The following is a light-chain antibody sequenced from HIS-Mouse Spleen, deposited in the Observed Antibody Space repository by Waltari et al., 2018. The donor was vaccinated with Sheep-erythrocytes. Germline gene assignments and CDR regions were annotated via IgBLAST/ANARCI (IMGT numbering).Light chain of an antibody. J-gene: IGLJ3*02. CDR3: SSYAGSNNWV. V-gene: IGLV1-36*01. CDR1: SSNIGNNA. CDR2: EVS. Sequence: QSVLTQPPSVSEAPRQRVTISCSGSSSNIGNNAVNWYQQLPGKAPKLMIYEVSKRPSGVPDRVSGAKSGNTASLTVSGLQAEDEADYYCSSYAGSNNWVFGGGTKLTVL.